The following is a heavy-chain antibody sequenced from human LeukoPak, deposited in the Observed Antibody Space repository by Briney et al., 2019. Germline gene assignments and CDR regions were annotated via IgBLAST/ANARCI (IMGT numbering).Heavy chain of an antibody. CDR1: GFTVSSYW. V-gene: IGHV3-7*01. Sequence: SGGSLRLSCAASGFTVSSYWMSWVRQAPGKGLEWVANIKQDGSEKYYVDSVKGRFTISRDNAKNSLYLQMNSLRAEDTAVYYCARDFNILLWFGESTYGMDVWGQGTTVTVSS. CDR2: IKQDGSEK. J-gene: IGHJ6*02. D-gene: IGHD3-10*01. CDR3: ARDFNILLWFGESTYGMDV.